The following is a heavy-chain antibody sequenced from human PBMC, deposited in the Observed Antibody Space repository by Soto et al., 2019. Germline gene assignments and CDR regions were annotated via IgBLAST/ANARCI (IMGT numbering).Heavy chain of an antibody. CDR1: GGTFSSYA. Sequence: QVQLVQSGAEGKKPGSSVKVSCKASGGTFSSYAISWVRQAPGQGLEWMGGIIPIFGTANYAQKFQGRVTITADESTSTAYMELSSLRSEDTALYYCAREAVCGGDCYHATYYFDYWGQGTLVTVSS. D-gene: IGHD2-21*02. CDR2: IIPIFGTA. CDR3: AREAVCGGDCYHATYYFDY. J-gene: IGHJ4*02. V-gene: IGHV1-69*01.